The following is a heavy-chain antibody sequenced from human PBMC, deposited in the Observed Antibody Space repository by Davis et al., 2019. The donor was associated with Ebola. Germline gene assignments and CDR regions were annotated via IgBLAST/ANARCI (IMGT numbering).Heavy chain of an antibody. V-gene: IGHV3-48*03. Sequence: GGSLRLSCEVSGLNFNTYAMNWVRQAPGKGLEWISRVTSGGSKTFYADSVKGRFTISRDNTRDSVYLQMDSLGVDDTAVYYCATDWGLGYCSTLTCSEVGWGQGTLVTVSS. CDR3: ATDWGLGYCSTLTCSEVG. J-gene: IGHJ4*02. CDR1: GLNFNTYA. D-gene: IGHD2-2*01. CDR2: VTSGGSKT.